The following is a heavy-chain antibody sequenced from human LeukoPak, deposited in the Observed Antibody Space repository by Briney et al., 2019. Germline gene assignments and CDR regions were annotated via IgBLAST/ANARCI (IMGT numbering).Heavy chain of an antibody. Sequence: SETLSLTCTVSGYSISSDYYWGWIRQPPGKGLEWIGSIYHSGSTYYNPSLKSRVTISVDTSKNQFSLKLSSVTAADTAVYYCARVHDFWSGRGNTNWFDPWGQGTLVTVSS. D-gene: IGHD3-3*01. CDR1: GYSISSDYY. CDR2: IYHSGST. CDR3: ARVHDFWSGRGNTNWFDP. J-gene: IGHJ5*02. V-gene: IGHV4-38-2*02.